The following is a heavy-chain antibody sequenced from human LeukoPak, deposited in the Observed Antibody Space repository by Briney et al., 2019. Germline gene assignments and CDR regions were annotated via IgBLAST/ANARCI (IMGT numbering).Heavy chain of an antibody. Sequence: GGSLRLSCAASGFTFSSYGMHWVRQAPGKGLEWVAFIRSDGTTKYYADSVKGRFTISRDNSKNTLSLQLNSLRAEDTAVYYCAKGTPPLDYFDSWGQGTLVTVSS. CDR2: IRSDGTTK. CDR1: GFTFSSYG. CDR3: AKGTPPLDYFDS. V-gene: IGHV3-30*02. J-gene: IGHJ4*02.